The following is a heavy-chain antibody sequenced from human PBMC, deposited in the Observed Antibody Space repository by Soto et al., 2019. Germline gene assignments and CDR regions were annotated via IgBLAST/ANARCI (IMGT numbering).Heavy chain of an antibody. D-gene: IGHD3-10*01. V-gene: IGHV1-2*04. CDR3: ARDLGSITMVRGVIRETNYYYGMDV. J-gene: IGHJ6*02. CDR2: INPNSGGT. CDR1: GYTFTGYY. Sequence: EASVKVSCKASGYTFTGYYMHWVRQAPGQGLEWMGWINPNSGGTNYAQKFQGWVTMTRDTSISTAYMELSRLRSDDTAVYYCARDLGSITMVRGVIRETNYYYGMDVWGQGTTVTVSS.